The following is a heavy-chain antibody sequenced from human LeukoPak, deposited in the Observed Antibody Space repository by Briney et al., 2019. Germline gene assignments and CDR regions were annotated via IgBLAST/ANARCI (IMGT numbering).Heavy chain of an antibody. CDR1: EFTFSSYA. V-gene: IGHV3-30*01. CDR2: ISYDGSNK. J-gene: IGHJ4*02. D-gene: IGHD3-22*01. Sequence: GGSLRLSCAASEFTFSSYAMHWVRQAPGKGLEWVAVISYDGSNKYYADSVKGRFTISRDNSKNTLYLQMNSLRAEDTAVYYCARDECYYDKAFDYWGQGTLVTVSS. CDR3: ARDECYYDKAFDY.